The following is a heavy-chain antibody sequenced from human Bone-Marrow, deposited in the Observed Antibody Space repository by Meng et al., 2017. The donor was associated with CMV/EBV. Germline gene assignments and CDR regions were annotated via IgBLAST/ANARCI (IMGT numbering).Heavy chain of an antibody. D-gene: IGHD4-17*01. J-gene: IGHJ5*02. V-gene: IGHV1-69*10. Sequence: SVKVSCKASGYTFTSYDINWVRQATGQGLEWMGWIIPILGIANYAQKFQGRVTITADKSTSTAYMELSSLRSEDTAVYYCARVRVNWFDPWGQGTLVTVSS. CDR2: IIPILGIA. CDR1: GYTFTSYD. CDR3: ARVRVNWFDP.